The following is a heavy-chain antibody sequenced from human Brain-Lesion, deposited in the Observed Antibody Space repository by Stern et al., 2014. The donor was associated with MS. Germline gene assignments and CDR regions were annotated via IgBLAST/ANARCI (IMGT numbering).Heavy chain of an antibody. CDR1: GFSFKNAG. D-gene: IGHD1-26*01. V-gene: IGHV3-15*01. Sequence: EMQLVESGGGLLKPGGSLRLSCAGSGFSFKNAGMTSVRQAPGKGLEWLGLMRPEADRRPTDYAAPVKGRFTISRDDSKNTLYLQMNSLKSEDTAVYYCMGHTDYWGQGTLVTVSS. CDR3: MGHTDY. CDR2: MRPEADRRPT. J-gene: IGHJ4*02.